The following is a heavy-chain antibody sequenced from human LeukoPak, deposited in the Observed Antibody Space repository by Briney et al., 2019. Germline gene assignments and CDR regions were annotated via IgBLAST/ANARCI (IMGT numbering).Heavy chain of an antibody. Sequence: SETLSLTCTVSGGSISGSSYYWGWIRQPPGKGLEWIGSIYYSGSTYYNPSLKSRVTISVDTSKNQFSLKLSSVTAADTAVYYCASRRSYTPAPDAFDIWGQGTMVTVSS. CDR2: IYYSGST. D-gene: IGHD1-26*01. V-gene: IGHV4-39*01. CDR3: ASRRSYTPAPDAFDI. CDR1: GGSISGSSYY. J-gene: IGHJ3*02.